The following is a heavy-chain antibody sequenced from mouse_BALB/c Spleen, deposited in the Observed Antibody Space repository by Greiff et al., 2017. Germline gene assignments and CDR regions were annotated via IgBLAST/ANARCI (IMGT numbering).Heavy chain of an antibody. V-gene: IGHV1-69*02. CDR3: ARRNYYVKAMDY. D-gene: IGHD1-1*01. Sequence: QVQLQQPGAELVKPGASVKLSCKASGYTFTSYWMHWVKQRPGQGLEWIGEIDPSDSYTNYNQKFKGKATLTVDKSSSTAYMQLSSLTSVDSAVYYCARRNYYVKAMDYWGQGTSVTVSS. CDR1: GYTFTSYW. CDR2: IDPSDSYT. J-gene: IGHJ4*01.